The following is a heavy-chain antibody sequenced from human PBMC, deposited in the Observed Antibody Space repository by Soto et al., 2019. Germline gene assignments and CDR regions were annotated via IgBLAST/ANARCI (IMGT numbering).Heavy chain of an antibody. Sequence: QVQLVQSGAEEKKPGASVKVSCKASGYTFTSYAMNWVRQAPGQRLEWMGWINAGNGNTKYSQKFQGRVTITRDTSASTADMELSSLRSEDTAVYYCARGGPPIDYWGQGPLVTVSS. D-gene: IGHD3-10*01. CDR3: ARGGPPIDY. J-gene: IGHJ4*02. CDR1: GYTFTSYA. CDR2: INAGNGNT. V-gene: IGHV1-3*05.